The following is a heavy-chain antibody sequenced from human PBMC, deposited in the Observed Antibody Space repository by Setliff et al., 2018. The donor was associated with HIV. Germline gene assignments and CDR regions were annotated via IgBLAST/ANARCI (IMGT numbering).Heavy chain of an antibody. CDR3: AKEGNSVDNWLDP. V-gene: IGHV4-4*08. D-gene: IGHD1-26*01. CDR2: IYYSGST. Sequence: ASETLSLTCTVSGGSISSYYWSWIRQPPGKGLEWIGYIYYSGSTNYNPSLKSRVTMSVDTSKNQFSLKLSSVTAADTAVYYCAKEGNSVDNWLDPWGPGTLVTVSS. J-gene: IGHJ5*02. CDR1: GGSISSYY.